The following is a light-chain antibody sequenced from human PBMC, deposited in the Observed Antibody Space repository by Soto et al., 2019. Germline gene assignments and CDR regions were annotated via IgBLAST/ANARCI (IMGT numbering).Light chain of an antibody. Sequence: DIQMNQSPSSLSASVGDRVAITCQASQDISSFLNWYQHKPGRAPKLLIYDASSLVTGVPSRFNGSASGTDFNLTSSSLQPEDISTYSCQQYDDVPYSFDQRTKLDIK. CDR2: DAS. CDR1: QDISSF. CDR3: QQYDDVPYS. J-gene: IGKJ2*01. V-gene: IGKV1-33*01.